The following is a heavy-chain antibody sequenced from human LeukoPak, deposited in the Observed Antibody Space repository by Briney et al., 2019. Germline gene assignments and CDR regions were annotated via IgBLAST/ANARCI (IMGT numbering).Heavy chain of an antibody. CDR2: ISYHGNNK. CDR1: GFTFSIYG. D-gene: IGHD3-22*01. Sequence: PGRSLRLSCAASGFTFSIYGMHWVRQAPGKGLDWVAVISYHGNNKYYADSVKGRFTISRDNSKNALYLQMNSLRAEDTAVYYCARCPESSGYYYELDSWGQGTLVTVSS. V-gene: IGHV3-30*03. J-gene: IGHJ4*02. CDR3: ARCPESSGYYYELDS.